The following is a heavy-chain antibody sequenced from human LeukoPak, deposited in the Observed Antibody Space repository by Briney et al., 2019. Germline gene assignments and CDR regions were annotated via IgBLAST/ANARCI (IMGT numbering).Heavy chain of an antibody. Sequence: PSETLSLTCTVSGGSISSSSYYWGWIRQPPGKGLEWIGSIYYSGSAYYNPSLKSRVTISVDASKNQFSLKLSSVTAADTGVYYCARTYDYIWGSFRSHSFGSWGQGTLVTVSS. D-gene: IGHD3-16*02. J-gene: IGHJ4*02. CDR1: GGSISSSSYY. CDR2: IYYSGSA. V-gene: IGHV4-39*01. CDR3: ARTYDYIWGSFRSHSFGS.